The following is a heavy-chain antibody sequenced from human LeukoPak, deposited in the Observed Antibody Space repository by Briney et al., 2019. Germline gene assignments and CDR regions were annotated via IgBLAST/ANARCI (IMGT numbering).Heavy chain of an antibody. Sequence: GGSLRLSCAVSGFTVSSNYMSWVRQAPGKGLEWVSVIYDIGNTYYADSVKGRFTISRDTSKNTVYLQMNSLRAEDTAVYYCARGGMRRPYDCWGQGALVTVSS. V-gene: IGHV3-53*01. J-gene: IGHJ4*02. CDR3: ARGGMRRPYDC. CDR2: IYDIGNT. CDR1: GFTVSSNY. D-gene: IGHD1-14*01.